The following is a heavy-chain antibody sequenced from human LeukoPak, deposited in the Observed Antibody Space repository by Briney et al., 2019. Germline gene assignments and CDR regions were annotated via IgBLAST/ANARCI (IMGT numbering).Heavy chain of an antibody. J-gene: IGHJ4*02. Sequence: ASVKVSCKASGYTFTGYYMHWVRQAPGQGLERMGWINPNSGGTNYAQKFQGRVTMTRDTSISTAYMELSRLRSDDTAVYYCARASRGVLPYFDYWGQGTLVTVSS. D-gene: IGHD2/OR15-2a*01. CDR1: GYTFTGYY. V-gene: IGHV1-2*02. CDR3: ARASRGVLPYFDY. CDR2: INPNSGGT.